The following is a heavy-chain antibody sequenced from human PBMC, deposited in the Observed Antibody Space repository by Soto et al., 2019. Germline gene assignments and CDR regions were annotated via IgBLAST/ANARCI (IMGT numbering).Heavy chain of an antibody. J-gene: IGHJ4*02. CDR1: GGSFSGYY. D-gene: IGHD5-12*01. V-gene: IGHV4-34*01. CDR3: ARGLSIRDGYNPFDY. CDR2: INHSGST. Sequence: SETLSLTCAVSGGSFSGYYWSWIRQPPGKGLEWIGEINHSGSTNYNPSLKSRVTISVDTSKNQFSLKLSSVTAADTAVYYCARGLSIRDGYNPFDYWGQGTLVTVSS.